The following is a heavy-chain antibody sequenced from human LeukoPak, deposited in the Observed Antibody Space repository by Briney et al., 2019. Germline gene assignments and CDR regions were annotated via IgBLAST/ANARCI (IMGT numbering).Heavy chain of an antibody. CDR2: IWYDGGNK. J-gene: IGHJ4*02. V-gene: IGHV3-33*01. Sequence: GRSLRLSCAASGFSFSSYAMHWVRQAPGKGLEWVAVIWYDGGNKYYAESVKGRFTISRDNSKNTLYLQLNSLRPDDTAVYYCARDQLAYSGYDTLFDYWGQGTLVTVSS. CDR1: GFSFSSYA. CDR3: ARDQLAYSGYDTLFDY. D-gene: IGHD5-12*01.